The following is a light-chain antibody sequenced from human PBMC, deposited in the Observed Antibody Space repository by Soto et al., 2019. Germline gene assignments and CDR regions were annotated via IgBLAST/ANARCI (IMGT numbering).Light chain of an antibody. V-gene: IGKV3-20*01. CDR3: QQSGRSPA. J-gene: IGKJ2*01. CDR2: GPS. Sequence: EIVLTQSPGTLSLSPGERATLSCRASQSVTSSYLAWYQQKPGQAPRLLVYGPSSRATGIPDRFRASGTGTDFTLTISRLEPEDSAVYYCQQSGRSPAFGQGTKLEIK. CDR1: QSVTSSY.